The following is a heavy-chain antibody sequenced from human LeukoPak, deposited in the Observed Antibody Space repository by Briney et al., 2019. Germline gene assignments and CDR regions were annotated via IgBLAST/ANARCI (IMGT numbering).Heavy chain of an antibody. Sequence: GGSLRLSCAASGSAFSSYAMHWVRQAPGKGLEWVAVISLDGDNKYYADSVKGRFTISRDNSKNTLYLQMNSLRADDTAVYYCARDQGGSSGWHHGDYWGQGTLVTVSS. CDR2: ISLDGDNK. CDR3: ARDQGGSSGWHHGDY. V-gene: IGHV3-30-3*01. CDR1: GSAFSSYA. J-gene: IGHJ4*02. D-gene: IGHD6-19*01.